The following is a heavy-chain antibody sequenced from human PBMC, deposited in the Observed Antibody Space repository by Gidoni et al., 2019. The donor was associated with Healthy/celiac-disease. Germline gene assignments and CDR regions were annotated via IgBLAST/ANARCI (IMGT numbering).Heavy chain of an antibody. Sequence: GGTFSSYAISWVRQAPGQGLEWMGGIIPIFGTANYAQKFQGRVTITADESTSTAYMELSSLRSEDTAVYYCARDIVVVPAARGWFDPWGQGTLVTVSS. CDR1: GGTFSSYA. CDR2: IIPIFGTA. J-gene: IGHJ5*02. V-gene: IGHV1-69*01. CDR3: ARDIVVVPAARGWFDP. D-gene: IGHD2-2*01.